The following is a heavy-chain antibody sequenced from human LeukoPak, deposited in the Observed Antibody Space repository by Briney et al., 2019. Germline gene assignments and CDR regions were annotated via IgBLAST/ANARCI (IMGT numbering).Heavy chain of an antibody. CDR3: ARVRYGDYVRYFDY. D-gene: IGHD4-17*01. Sequence: GGSLTLSCAASGFTFSSYWMHWVCQAPGKGLVWVSRINSDGRSTSYADSVKGRFTISRDNAKNTLYLQMNSLRAEDTAVYYCARVRYGDYVRYFDYWGQGTLVTVSS. CDR1: GFTFSSYW. J-gene: IGHJ4*02. CDR2: INSDGRST. V-gene: IGHV3-74*01.